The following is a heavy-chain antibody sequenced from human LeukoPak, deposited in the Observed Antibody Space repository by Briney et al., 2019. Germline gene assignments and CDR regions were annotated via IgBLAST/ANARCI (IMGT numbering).Heavy chain of an antibody. V-gene: IGHV4-34*01. Sequence: SETLSLTCAVYGGSFSGYYWSWIREPPGKGLEWIGEINHSGSTQYYPSLKSRVTISLDTSKNQFSQKLSSVTAADTAMYYCATHLQGITYYYFDYWGQGTLVTVSS. CDR3: ATHLQGITYYYFDY. CDR2: INHSGST. J-gene: IGHJ4*02. CDR1: GGSFSGYY. D-gene: IGHD1-14*01.